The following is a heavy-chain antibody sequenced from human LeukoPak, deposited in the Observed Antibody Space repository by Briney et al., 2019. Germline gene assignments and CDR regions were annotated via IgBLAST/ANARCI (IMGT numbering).Heavy chain of an antibody. Sequence: SETLSLTCTVSGGSISSYYWSWIRQPPGKGLEWIGYIYYSGSTNYNPSLKSRVTISVDTSKNQFSLRLSSVTAADTAVYYCARHAIDLVRGVAFDYWGQGTLVTVSS. CDR3: ARHAIDLVRGVAFDY. J-gene: IGHJ4*02. CDR1: GGSISSYY. D-gene: IGHD3-10*01. V-gene: IGHV4-59*08. CDR2: IYYSGST.